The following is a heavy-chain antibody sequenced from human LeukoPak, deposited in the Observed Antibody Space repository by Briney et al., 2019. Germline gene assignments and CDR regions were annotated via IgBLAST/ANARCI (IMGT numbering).Heavy chain of an antibody. Sequence: GGSLRLSCAASGFTVSRNYMSWVRQAPGKGLEWVSVIYSGGRTYYADSVKGRFTISRDDSKNTLYLQMNSLRAEETAVYYCARAGPSSSWHQFDYWGQGTLVTVSS. CDR1: GFTVSRNY. CDR2: IYSGGRT. CDR3: ARAGPSSSWHQFDY. J-gene: IGHJ4*02. V-gene: IGHV3-66*01. D-gene: IGHD6-13*01.